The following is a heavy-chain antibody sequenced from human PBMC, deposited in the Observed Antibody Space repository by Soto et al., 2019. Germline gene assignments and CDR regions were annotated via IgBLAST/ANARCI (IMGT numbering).Heavy chain of an antibody. CDR1: GFTFSTYT. CDR3: ARGHSSGYNWFDP. CDR2: ISSGSSTI. V-gene: IGHV3-48*02. Sequence: DVQLVESGGGLVQPGGSLRLSCAASGFTFSTYTMNWVRQAPGKGLEWVSYISSGSSTIHYADSVRGRFTISRDNAKNSLYLPMNSLRDADTAVYYCARGHSSGYNWFDPWGQGTLVTVSS. D-gene: IGHD6-19*01. J-gene: IGHJ5*02.